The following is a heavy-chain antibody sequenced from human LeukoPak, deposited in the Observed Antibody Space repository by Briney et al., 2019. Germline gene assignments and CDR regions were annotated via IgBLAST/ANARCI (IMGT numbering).Heavy chain of an antibody. V-gene: IGHV4-59*01. CDR2: IYYSGST. D-gene: IGHD1-26*01. J-gene: IGHJ4*02. CDR3: ARREWETGDFDY. CDR1: GGSISSYY. Sequence: PSETLSLTCTVSGGSISSYYWSWIRQPPGKGLEWIGYIYYSGSTNYNPSLKSRVTLSGDTPKNQFSPKLSSVTAADTAVYYCARREWETGDFDYWGQGTLVTVSS.